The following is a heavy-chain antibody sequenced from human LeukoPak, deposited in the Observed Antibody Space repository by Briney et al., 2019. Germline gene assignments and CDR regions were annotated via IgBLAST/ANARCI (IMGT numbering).Heavy chain of an antibody. Sequence: PSETLSLTCAVYGGSFSGYYWSWIRQPPGKGLEWIGEINHGAGTNYNPSLKSRVTISVDTSKNQFSLKLSSVTAADPAVYYCARGHSSVVTAIPYYFDYWGQGTLVTVSS. D-gene: IGHD2-21*02. CDR2: INHGAGT. CDR3: ARGHSSVVTAIPYYFDY. J-gene: IGHJ4*02. CDR1: GGSFSGYY. V-gene: IGHV4-34*01.